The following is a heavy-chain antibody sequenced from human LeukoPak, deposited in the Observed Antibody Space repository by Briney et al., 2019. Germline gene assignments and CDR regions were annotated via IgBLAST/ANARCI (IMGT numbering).Heavy chain of an antibody. Sequence: ASVKVSCKASGYTFTSYGISWVRQAPGQGLEWMGWISAYNCNTNYAQNLQGRVTMTTDTSTSTAYMELRSLRSDDTAVYYCARESTNWGSSYYFDYWGQGTLVTVSS. CDR2: ISAYNCNT. V-gene: IGHV1-18*01. CDR3: ARESTNWGSSYYFDY. J-gene: IGHJ4*02. CDR1: GYTFTSYG. D-gene: IGHD7-27*01.